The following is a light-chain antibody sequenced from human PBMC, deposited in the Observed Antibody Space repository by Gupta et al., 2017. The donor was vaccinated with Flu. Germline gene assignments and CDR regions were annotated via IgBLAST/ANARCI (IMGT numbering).Light chain of an antibody. V-gene: IGKV3-15*01. CDR1: QSVSTK. CDR3: RQNNNWPLS. J-gene: IGKJ4*01. CDR2: DAS. Sequence: EILMTQSPVTLSVSPGERATLSCRASQSVSTKLAWYQQKPGQAPRLLIFDASTRATSIPDRFSGSGSGTEFTLTISSLQSEDFAVYYCRQNNNWPLSFGGGTKVEIK.